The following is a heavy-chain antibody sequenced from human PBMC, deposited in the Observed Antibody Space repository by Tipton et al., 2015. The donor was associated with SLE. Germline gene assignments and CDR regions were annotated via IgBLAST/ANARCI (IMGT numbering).Heavy chain of an antibody. Sequence: TLSLTCTVSGGSISSSNYYWAWIRQPPGRGLDWIGTIYYTGSTNYNPSLKSRVTISADTSKNQFSLKLNSVTAADTAVYYCARDREAGDGYNFDYWGQGTLVTVSS. CDR3: ARDREAGDGYNFDY. D-gene: IGHD5-24*01. CDR2: IYYTGST. CDR1: GGSISSSNYY. V-gene: IGHV4-39*07. J-gene: IGHJ4*02.